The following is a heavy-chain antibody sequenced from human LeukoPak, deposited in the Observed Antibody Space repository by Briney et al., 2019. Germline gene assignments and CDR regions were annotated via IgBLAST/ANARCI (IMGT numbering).Heavy chain of an antibody. CDR2: IYHSGSS. J-gene: IGHJ6*03. Sequence: PSETLSLTCTVSGGSISSSSYYWGWIRQPPGKGLEWIGSIYHSGSSYYNPSLKSRVTISVDTSKNQFSLKLSSVTAADTAVYYCARQISRYGDYGPYYYYYYYMDVWGKGTTVTVSS. CDR3: ARQISRYGDYGPYYYYYYYMDV. V-gene: IGHV4-39*01. D-gene: IGHD4-17*01. CDR1: GGSISSSSYY.